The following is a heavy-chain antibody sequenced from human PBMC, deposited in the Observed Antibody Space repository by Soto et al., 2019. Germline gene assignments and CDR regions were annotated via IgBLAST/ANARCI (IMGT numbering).Heavy chain of an antibody. V-gene: IGHV1-18*01. CDR1: GYTFTSYG. CDR3: ARAITVLENYYFYGMDV. CDR2: ISAYNGNS. D-gene: IGHD4-17*01. Sequence: QAQLVQSGPEVKKPGASVKVSCKASGYTFTSYGISWVRQAPGQGLEWMAWISAYNGNSNYAQKFQGRVTMTTDTSTSTAYMELRSLRSDDTAVYYCARAITVLENYYFYGMDVWGPGTTVTVSS. J-gene: IGHJ6*02.